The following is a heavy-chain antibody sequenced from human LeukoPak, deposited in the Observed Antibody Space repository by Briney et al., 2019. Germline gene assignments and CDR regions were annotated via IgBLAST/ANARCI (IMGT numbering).Heavy chain of an antibody. Sequence: ASVKVSCKASGYTFTGYYMHWVRQAPGQGLEWMGIINPSGGSTSYAQKFQGRVTMTRDTSTSTVYMELSSLRSEDTAVYYCARSPRPPGHNPPDDYWGQGTLVTVSS. D-gene: IGHD1-1*01. V-gene: IGHV1-46*01. CDR2: INPSGGST. CDR3: ARSPRPPGHNPPDDY. CDR1: GYTFTGYY. J-gene: IGHJ4*02.